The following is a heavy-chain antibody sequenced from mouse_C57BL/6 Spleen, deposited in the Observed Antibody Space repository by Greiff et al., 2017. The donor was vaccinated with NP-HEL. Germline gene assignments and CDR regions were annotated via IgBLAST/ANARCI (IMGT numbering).Heavy chain of an antibody. CDR3: ARKGVLGYAMDY. V-gene: IGHV1-82*01. J-gene: IGHJ4*01. Sequence: QVQLKESGPELLKPGASVKISCKASGYAFSSSWMNWVKQRPGKGLEWIGRIYPGDGDTNYNGKFKGKATLTADKSSSTAYMQLSSLTSEDSAVYFCARKGVLGYAMDYWGQGTSVTVSS. D-gene: IGHD1-1*01. CDR1: GYAFSSSW. CDR2: IYPGDGDT.